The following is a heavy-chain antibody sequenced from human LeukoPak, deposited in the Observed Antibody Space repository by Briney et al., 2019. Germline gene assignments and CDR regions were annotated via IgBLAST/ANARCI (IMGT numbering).Heavy chain of an antibody. V-gene: IGHV4-34*01. Sequence: PSETLSLTCAVYGGSFSGYYWSWVRQPPGKGLEWIGEINHSGSTNYNPSLKSRVTISVDTSKNQFSLKLSSVTAAGTAVYYCARVFSLAAGGSSTSLDYWGQGTLVTVSS. CDR1: GGSFSGYY. CDR3: ARVFSLAAGGSSTSLDY. D-gene: IGHD1-26*01. J-gene: IGHJ4*02. CDR2: INHSGST.